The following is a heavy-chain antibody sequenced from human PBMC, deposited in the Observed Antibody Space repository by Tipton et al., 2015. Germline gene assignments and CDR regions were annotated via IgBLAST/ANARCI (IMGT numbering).Heavy chain of an antibody. CDR2: LYFSGST. D-gene: IGHD2-21*02. V-gene: IGHV4-39*01. CDR1: GGSISGSSYY. Sequence: TLSLTCTVSGGSISGSSYYWAWIRQPPGKGLEWIGSLYFSGSTYYNPSLKSRVTISIDRFKNQFSLKLSSVTAADTAVYYCASPSLPHDRGDYYFQSWGQGSLVTVSS. J-gene: IGHJ4*02. CDR3: ASPSLPHDRGDYYFQS.